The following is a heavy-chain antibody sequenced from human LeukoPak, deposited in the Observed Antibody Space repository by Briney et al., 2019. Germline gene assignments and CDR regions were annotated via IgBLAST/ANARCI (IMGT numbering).Heavy chain of an antibody. D-gene: IGHD6-19*01. V-gene: IGHV3-43D*04. CDR3: ARLSTAVAGGDY. Sequence: AGGSLRLSCAASGFTFDDYAMHWVRQAPGKGLEWVSLISWDGGSTYYADSVKGRFTISRDNAKNSLYLQMNSLIVEDTAVYYCARLSTAVAGGDYWGQGTLVTVSS. CDR1: GFTFDDYA. J-gene: IGHJ4*02. CDR2: ISWDGGST.